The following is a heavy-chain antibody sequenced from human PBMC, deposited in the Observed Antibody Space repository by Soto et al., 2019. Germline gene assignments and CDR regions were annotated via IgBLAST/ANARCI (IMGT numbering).Heavy chain of an antibody. CDR1: GGSISSGGYY. J-gene: IGHJ4*02. V-gene: IGHV4-39*01. CDR2: IYYSGST. Sequence: SETLSLTCTVSGGSISSGGYYWAWIRQPPGKGLEWIGSIYYSGSTYDNPSLKSRVTISVDTSKNQFSLKLSSVTAADSAVYYCARRSSGIIDYWGQGTLVTVSS. D-gene: IGHD2-15*01. CDR3: ARRSSGIIDY.